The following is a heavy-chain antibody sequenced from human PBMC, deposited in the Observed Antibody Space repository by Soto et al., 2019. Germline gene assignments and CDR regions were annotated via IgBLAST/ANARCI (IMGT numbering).Heavy chain of an antibody. CDR3: ADYSKDYYYYYYMDV. J-gene: IGHJ6*03. CDR1: GGSISSSSYY. V-gene: IGHV4-39*01. Sequence: SETLSLTCTVSGGSISSSSYYWGWIRQPPGKGLEWIGSIYYSGSTYYNPSLKSRVTISVDTSKNQFSLKLSSVTAADTAVYYCADYSKDYYYYYYMDVWGKGTTVTVSS. CDR2: IYYSGST. D-gene: IGHD4-4*01.